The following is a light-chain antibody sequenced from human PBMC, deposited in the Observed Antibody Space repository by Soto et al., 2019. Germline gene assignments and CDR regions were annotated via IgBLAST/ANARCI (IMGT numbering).Light chain of an antibody. J-gene: IGLJ1*01. Sequence: QSVLTQPRSVSGSPGQSVTISCTGTSSDVGGYNYVSWYQQHPGKAPKLMIYDVSKRPSGVPDRFSGSKSGNTASLTISGLQAEDEADYYCCSYAGSSTYVFGTGTKVPS. CDR3: CSYAGSSTYV. CDR2: DVS. CDR1: SSDVGGYNY. V-gene: IGLV2-11*01.